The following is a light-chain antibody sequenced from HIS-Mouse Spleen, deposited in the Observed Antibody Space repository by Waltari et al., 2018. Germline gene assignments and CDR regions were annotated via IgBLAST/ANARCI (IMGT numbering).Light chain of an antibody. J-gene: IGLJ1*01. V-gene: IGLV2-14*01. CDR1: SSDVGGYNY. CDR3: SSYTSSSTF. Sequence: QSALTQPASVSGSPGQSTTISCTGTSSDVGGYNYVPWYQQHPGKAPKLMIYEVSNRTSGVSNRFSGSKSGNTASLTISGLQAEDEADYYCSSYTSSSTFFGTGTKVTVL. CDR2: EVS.